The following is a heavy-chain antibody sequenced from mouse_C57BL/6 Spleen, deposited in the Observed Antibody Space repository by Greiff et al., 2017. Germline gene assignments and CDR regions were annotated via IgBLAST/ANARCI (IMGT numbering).Heavy chain of an antibody. Sequence: QVQLKQSGAELVKPGASVKLSCKASGYTFTSYWMHWVKQRPGQGLEWIGMIHPNSGSTNYNEKFKSKATLTVDKSSSTAYMQLSSLTSEDSAVYYCARGYYGSSYVDFDVWGTGTTVTVSS. CDR2: IHPNSGST. V-gene: IGHV1-64*01. D-gene: IGHD1-1*01. CDR3: ARGYYGSSYVDFDV. CDR1: GYTFTSYW. J-gene: IGHJ1*03.